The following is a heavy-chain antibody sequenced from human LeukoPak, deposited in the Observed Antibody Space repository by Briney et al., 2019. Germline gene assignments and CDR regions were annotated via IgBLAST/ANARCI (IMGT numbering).Heavy chain of an antibody. CDR3: GRETIAATGTSVFFDY. Sequence: SETLSLTCTVSGGSISSYYWTWIRQPPGKGLEWIGYIYHSGSTNYNPSLKSRVTTSVDTSKNQFSLRLTSITAADTAIYYCGRETIAATGTSVFFDYWGQGTLVTVSS. CDR2: IYHSGST. CDR1: GGSISSYY. V-gene: IGHV4-59*01. J-gene: IGHJ4*02. D-gene: IGHD6-13*01.